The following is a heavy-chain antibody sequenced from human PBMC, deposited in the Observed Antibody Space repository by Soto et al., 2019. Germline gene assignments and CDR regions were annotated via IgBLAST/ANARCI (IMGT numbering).Heavy chain of an antibody. Sequence: EVQLVESGGGLVQAGGSLRLSCAASGLIFSDYHMDWVRQAPGKGLEWVGRIRRKANSYTTEYAASVKGRFTISRDDSKNSLYSQMNSLKSEDTAVYYCAMLGGWSGGSSGMDVWGQGTTVTVSS. J-gene: IGHJ6*02. D-gene: IGHD6-19*01. V-gene: IGHV3-72*01. CDR3: AMLGGWSGGSSGMDV. CDR1: GLIFSDYH. CDR2: IRRKANSYTT.